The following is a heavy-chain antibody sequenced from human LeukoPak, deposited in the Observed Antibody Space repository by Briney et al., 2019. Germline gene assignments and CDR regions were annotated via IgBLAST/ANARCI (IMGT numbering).Heavy chain of an antibody. V-gene: IGHV4-59*01. J-gene: IGHJ4*02. D-gene: IGHD3-10*01. CDR3: AREGLGGVDY. CDR1: GGSITSSY. CDR2: TYYNGRA. Sequence: SETLSLTCTVSGGSITSSYWTWIRQPPGKGLEWIAYTYYNGRANYNPSLKSRVTISVDTSKNQFSLKLSSVTAADTAVYYCAREGLGGVDYWGQGTLVTVSS.